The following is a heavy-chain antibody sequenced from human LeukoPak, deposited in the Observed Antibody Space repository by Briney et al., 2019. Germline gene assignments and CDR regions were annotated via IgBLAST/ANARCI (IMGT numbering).Heavy chain of an antibody. Sequence: PSETLSLTCTVSDGSISGYSWSWIRQPPGKGLEWIGYIYYSGDTNCNPSLKSRVTLSVDTSRNLLSLQLTSVTTADTAVYFCVRGPYGASISKWFDPWGQGTLVIVSS. D-gene: IGHD4/OR15-4a*01. CDR3: VRGPYGASISKWFDP. CDR2: IYYSGDT. J-gene: IGHJ5*02. CDR1: DGSISGYS. V-gene: IGHV4-59*01.